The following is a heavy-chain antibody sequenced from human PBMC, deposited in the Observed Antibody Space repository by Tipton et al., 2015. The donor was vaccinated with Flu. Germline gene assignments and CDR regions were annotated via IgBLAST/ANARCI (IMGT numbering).Heavy chain of an antibody. Sequence: SLRLSCAASGFIFNNHRMHWVRQAPGKGLEWVSSISGSSSNIYYADSVKGRFTISRDNAKNSLYLQMNSLREEDTAVYYCTKDVGATVSYNWFDPWGQGTLVTVSS. CDR2: ISGSSSNI. CDR1: GFIFNNHR. J-gene: IGHJ5*02. D-gene: IGHD1-26*01. CDR3: TKDVGATVSYNWFDP. V-gene: IGHV3-21*01.